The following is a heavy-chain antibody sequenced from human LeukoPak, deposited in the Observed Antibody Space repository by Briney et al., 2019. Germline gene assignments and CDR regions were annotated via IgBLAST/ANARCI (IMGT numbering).Heavy chain of an antibody. Sequence: ASVKVSCKASGYTFTSYDINWVRQATGQGLEWMGWMNPNSGNTGYAQKFQGRVTTTRNTSISTAYMELSSLRSEDTAVYYCARRSKALDILTGYYTDAFDIWGQGTMVTVSS. CDR3: ARRSKALDILTGYYTDAFDI. D-gene: IGHD3-9*01. CDR2: MNPNSGNT. CDR1: GYTFTSYD. J-gene: IGHJ3*02. V-gene: IGHV1-8*01.